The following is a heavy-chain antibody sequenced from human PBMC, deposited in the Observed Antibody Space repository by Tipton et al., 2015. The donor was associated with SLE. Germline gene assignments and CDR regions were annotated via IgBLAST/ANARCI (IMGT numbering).Heavy chain of an antibody. CDR3: ARSAGYGSNWAHFDY. CDR2: INHSGST. D-gene: IGHD6-13*01. J-gene: IGHJ4*02. Sequence: TLSLTCTVSGGSISSYYWSWIRQPPGKGLEWIGEINHSGSTNYNPSLKSRVTISVDTSKNQFSLKLSSVTAADTAVYYCARSAGYGSNWAHFDYWGQGTLVTVSS. CDR1: GGSISSYY. V-gene: IGHV4-34*01.